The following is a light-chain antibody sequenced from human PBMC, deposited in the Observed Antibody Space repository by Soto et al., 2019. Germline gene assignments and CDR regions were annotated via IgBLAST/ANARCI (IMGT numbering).Light chain of an antibody. CDR2: EVS. CDR1: STDFGGQNY. Sequence: QSVLTQPASVSGSLGQSITISCAGTSTDFGGQNYVSWYQQHPGRAPKLILYEVSNRPSGISNRFSGSKSGNTASLTISGLQAEDVADYYCSSYVDVVTLEVFGPGTKVTVL. V-gene: IGLV2-14*01. CDR3: SSYVDVVTLEV. J-gene: IGLJ1*01.